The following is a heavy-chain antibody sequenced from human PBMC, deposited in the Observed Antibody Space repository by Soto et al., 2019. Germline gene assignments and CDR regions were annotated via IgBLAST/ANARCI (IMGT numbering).Heavy chain of an antibody. Sequence: GGSLRLSCAASGFTFSSYSMNWVRQAPGKGLEWVSSISSSSSYIYYADSVKGRFTISRDNAKNSLYLQMNSLRAEDTAVYYCARVSGSGYGDYWGQGTLVTVSS. V-gene: IGHV3-21*01. D-gene: IGHD3-22*01. CDR2: ISSSSSYI. J-gene: IGHJ4*02. CDR3: ARVSGSGYGDY. CDR1: GFTFSSYS.